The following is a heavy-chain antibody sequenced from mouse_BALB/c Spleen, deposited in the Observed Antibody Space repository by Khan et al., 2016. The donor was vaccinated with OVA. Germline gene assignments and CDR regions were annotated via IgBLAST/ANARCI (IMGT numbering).Heavy chain of an antibody. V-gene: IGHV3-8*02. CDR2: IIYTGYT. CDR1: GDSITSGY. J-gene: IGHJ3*01. D-gene: IGHD2-14*01. Sequence: EVQLQESGPSLVKPSQTLSLTCSVTGDSITSGYWNWIRKFPGNRLEYMGYIIYTGYTYYNPSLNSRISITRHTSKNQYYLQLNSVTDEDTATYSCASSTYRYAFVYWGQGTLVTVSA. CDR3: ASSTYRYAFVY.